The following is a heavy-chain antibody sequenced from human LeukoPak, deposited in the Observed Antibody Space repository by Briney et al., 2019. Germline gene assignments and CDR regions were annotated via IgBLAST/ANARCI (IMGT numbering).Heavy chain of an antibody. V-gene: IGHV4-39*07. J-gene: IGHJ4*02. CDR1: GGSISSGDYY. CDR2: IYHSGST. D-gene: IGHD3-10*01. CDR3: ASAGSGNDY. Sequence: SETLSLTCTVSGGSISSGDYYWSWIRQPPGKGLEWIGEIYHSGSTNYNPSLKSRVTISVGKSKNQFSLKLSSVTAADTAVYYCASAGSGNDYWGQGTLVTVSS.